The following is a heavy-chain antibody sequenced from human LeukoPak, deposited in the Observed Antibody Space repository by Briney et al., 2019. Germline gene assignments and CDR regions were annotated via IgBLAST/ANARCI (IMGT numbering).Heavy chain of an antibody. J-gene: IGHJ4*02. CDR2: ISGSGGST. Sequence: GGSLRLSXAASGFTFSSYAMSWVRQAPGKGLEWVSAISGSGGSTYYADSVKGRFTISRDNSKNTLYLQMNSLRAEDTAVYYCAKDDYYDILTGYYTLFDYWGQGTLVTVSS. CDR3: AKDDYYDILTGYYTLFDY. CDR1: GFTFSSYA. D-gene: IGHD3-9*01. V-gene: IGHV3-23*01.